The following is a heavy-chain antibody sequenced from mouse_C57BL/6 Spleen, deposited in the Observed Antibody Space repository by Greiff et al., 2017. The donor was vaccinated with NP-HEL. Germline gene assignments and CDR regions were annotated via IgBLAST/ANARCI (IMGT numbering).Heavy chain of an antibody. D-gene: IGHD1-1*01. J-gene: IGHJ2*01. CDR1: GYAFTSYW. Sequence: QVQLQQSGPELVKPGASVTISCKVSGYAFTSYWMNWVKQRPGQGLEWLGLIYPGDGDTNYNGKFTGKATLTADKSSSKAYRQLSSLTSEDSAVYFCARGDYYYGGSGLDYWGQGTTVTVSS. CDR2: IYPGDGDT. CDR3: ARGDYYYGGSGLDY. V-gene: IGHV1-82*01.